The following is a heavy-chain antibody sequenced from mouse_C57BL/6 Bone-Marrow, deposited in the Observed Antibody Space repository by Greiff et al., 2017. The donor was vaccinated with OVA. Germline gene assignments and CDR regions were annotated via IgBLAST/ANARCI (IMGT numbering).Heavy chain of an antibody. V-gene: IGHV1-50*01. CDR1: GYTFTSYW. Sequence: VQLQQPGAELVTPGASVKLSCKASGYTFTSYWLQWVKQRPGQGLEWIGEIDPSDRYTNYNPKFKGQATLTVDPSSSPAYMQLRSLTSGDSGVYYCARGGFIPWFAYWGQGTLVSVSA. J-gene: IGHJ3*01. D-gene: IGHD1-1*01. CDR2: IDPSDRYT. CDR3: ARGGFIPWFAY.